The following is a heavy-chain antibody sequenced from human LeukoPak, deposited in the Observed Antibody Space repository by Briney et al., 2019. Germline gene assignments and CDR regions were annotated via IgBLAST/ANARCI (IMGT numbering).Heavy chain of an antibody. CDR1: GFTFSRYW. J-gene: IGHJ4*02. Sequence: PGGSLRLSCAASGFTFSRYWMHWVRQAPGKGLVWVARINTDGSFTSHADSVKGRFTISRDNAKNTLYLQMNSLRVEDTAVYYCAREGSGPGYYFDFWGQGALVTVSS. CDR3: AREGSGPGYYFDF. D-gene: IGHD3-10*01. V-gene: IGHV3-74*01. CDR2: INTDGSFT.